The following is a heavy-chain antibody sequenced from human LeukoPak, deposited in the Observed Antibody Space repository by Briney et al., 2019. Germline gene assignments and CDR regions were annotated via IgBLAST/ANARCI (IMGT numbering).Heavy chain of an antibody. Sequence: SETLSLTCAVSGASITSHPWNWVRQPPGKGLEWIGEMYNSGTGTYKPSLRSRVTMFFDESKNHFSLKLNSVTAADTAVYYCAKDVYYYDSSGLGDYWGQGTLVTVSS. CDR2: MYNSGTG. V-gene: IGHV4-4*02. CDR3: AKDVYYYDSSGLGDY. CDR1: GASITSHPW. D-gene: IGHD3-22*01. J-gene: IGHJ4*02.